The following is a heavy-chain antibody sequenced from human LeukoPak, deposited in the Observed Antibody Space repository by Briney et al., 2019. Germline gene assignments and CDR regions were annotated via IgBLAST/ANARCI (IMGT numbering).Heavy chain of an antibody. J-gene: IGHJ4*02. V-gene: IGHV3-23*01. CDR1: GFTFSSYS. Sequence: GGSLRLSCAASGFTFSSYSMNWVRQAPGKGLEWVSAISGSGGSTYYADSVKGRFTISRDNSKNTLYLQMNSLRAEDTAVYYCAKDRLRYFDWLPRSEYYFDYWGQGTLVTVSS. CDR3: AKDRLRYFDWLPRSEYYFDY. D-gene: IGHD3-9*01. CDR2: ISGSGGST.